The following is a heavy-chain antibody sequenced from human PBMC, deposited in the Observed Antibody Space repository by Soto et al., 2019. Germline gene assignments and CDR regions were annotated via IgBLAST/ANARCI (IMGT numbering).Heavy chain of an antibody. V-gene: IGHV1-2*02. CDR3: ARDFRLLWSPYGMDV. D-gene: IGHD3-10*01. J-gene: IGHJ6*02. Sequence: WASVKVSCKASGYTFTGYYMHWVRQAPGQGLEWMGWINPNSGGTNYAQKFQGRVTMTRDTSISTAYMELSRLRSDDTAVYYCARDFRLLWSPYGMDVWGQGTTVTVSS. CDR1: GYTFTGYY. CDR2: INPNSGGT.